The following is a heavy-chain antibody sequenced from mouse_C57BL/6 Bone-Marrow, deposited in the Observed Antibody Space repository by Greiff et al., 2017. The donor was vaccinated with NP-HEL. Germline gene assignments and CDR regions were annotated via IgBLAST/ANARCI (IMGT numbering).Heavy chain of an antibody. CDR1: GFTFSDYG. J-gene: IGHJ4*01. Sequence: EVKLVESGGGLVQPGGSLKLSCAASGFTFSDYGMAWVRQAPRKGPEWVAFISNLAYSIYYADTVTGRFTISRENAKNTLYLEMSSLRSEDTAMYYCARHGYYGSRYAMDYWGQGTSVTVSS. D-gene: IGHD1-1*01. V-gene: IGHV5-15*01. CDR2: ISNLAYSI. CDR3: ARHGYYGSRYAMDY.